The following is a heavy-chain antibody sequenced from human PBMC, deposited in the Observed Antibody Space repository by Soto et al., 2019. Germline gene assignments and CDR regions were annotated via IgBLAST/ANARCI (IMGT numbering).Heavy chain of an antibody. J-gene: IGHJ4*02. CDR1: GCTFSSYA. CDR2: INPNSGAT. CDR3: APHYPDSSGYFDH. D-gene: IGHD3-22*01. V-gene: IGHV1-2*02. Sequence: ASVKVSGKASGCTFSSYAINWVRQAPGQGLEYMGWINPNSGATNYAQKFQGRVTMTWDTSISTAYVELSRLRSDDTAVYYCAPHYPDSSGYFDHWGQGTLVTVPQ.